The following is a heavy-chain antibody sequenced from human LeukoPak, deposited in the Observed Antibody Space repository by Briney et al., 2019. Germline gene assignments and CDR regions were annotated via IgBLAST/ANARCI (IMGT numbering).Heavy chain of an antibody. V-gene: IGHV3-7*01. J-gene: IGHJ3*02. Sequence: GGSLRLSCAASGFTFSSYRMSWVRQAPGKGLEWVANIKQDGSEKYYVDSVKGRFTISRDNAKNSLYLQMNSLSAEDTAVYYCARDDGGNFNDAFDIWGQGTMVTVSS. D-gene: IGHD4-23*01. CDR2: IKQDGSEK. CDR3: ARDDGGNFNDAFDI. CDR1: GFTFSSYR.